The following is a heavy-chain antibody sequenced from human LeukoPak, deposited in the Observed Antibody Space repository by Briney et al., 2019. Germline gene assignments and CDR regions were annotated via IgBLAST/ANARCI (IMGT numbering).Heavy chain of an antibody. D-gene: IGHD3-16*01. CDR2: HYTSGST. V-gene: IGHV4-4*07. Sequence: SETLSLTCTVSGGALSSYHWSWARQPAGKGLEWIGRHYTSGSTNYNPSLKSRVTMSVDTSKNQFSLKLSSVTAADTAVYYCARVGDYALKDWGQGTLVTVSS. CDR1: GGALSSYH. CDR3: ARVGDYALKD. J-gene: IGHJ4*02.